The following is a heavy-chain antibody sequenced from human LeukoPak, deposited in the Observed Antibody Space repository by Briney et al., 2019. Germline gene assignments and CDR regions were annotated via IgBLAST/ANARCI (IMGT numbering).Heavy chain of an antibody. CDR1: GFTFSSYE. Sequence: GGSLRLSCAASGFTFSSYEMNWVRQAPGKRLEWVSYISSSGSTTYYADSVKGRFTISRDNAKNSLYLQMNSLRAEDTAVYYCARGIGWFDPWGQGTLVTVSS. D-gene: IGHD2-15*01. CDR2: ISSSGSTT. J-gene: IGHJ5*02. CDR3: ARGIGWFDP. V-gene: IGHV3-48*03.